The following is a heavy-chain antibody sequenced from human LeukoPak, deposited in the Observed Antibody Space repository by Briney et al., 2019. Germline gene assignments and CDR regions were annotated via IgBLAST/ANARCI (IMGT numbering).Heavy chain of an antibody. CDR2: INGDGSIT. J-gene: IGHJ4*02. Sequence: GGSLRLSCAASGFPFSSYWMHWVRQTPGKGLVWVSRINGDGSITAYADSVKGRFTISRDNVKNTLYLQMNSLRAEDTAVYYCARRGPEIVATIDYWGQGTLVTVSS. CDR1: GFPFSSYW. D-gene: IGHD5-12*01. V-gene: IGHV3-74*01. CDR3: ARRGPEIVATIDY.